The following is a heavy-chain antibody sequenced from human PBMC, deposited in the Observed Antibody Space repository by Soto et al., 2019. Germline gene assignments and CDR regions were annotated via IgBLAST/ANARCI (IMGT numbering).Heavy chain of an antibody. CDR3: AGTSRLQMYYFDY. Sequence: PSETLSLTCTVSGGSISSYYWSWIRQPPGKGLEWIGYIYYSGSTNYNPSLKSRVTISVDTSKNQFSLKLSSVTAADTAVYYCAGTSRLQMYYFDYWGQGTLVTVSS. J-gene: IGHJ4*02. CDR2: IYYSGST. CDR1: GGSISSYY. D-gene: IGHD4-4*01. V-gene: IGHV4-59*01.